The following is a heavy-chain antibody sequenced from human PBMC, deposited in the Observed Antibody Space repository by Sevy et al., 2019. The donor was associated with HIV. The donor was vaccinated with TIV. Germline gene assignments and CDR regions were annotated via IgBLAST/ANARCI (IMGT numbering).Heavy chain of an antibody. V-gene: IGHV3-30*04. CDR3: ARDIYDSSGYGADY. J-gene: IGHJ4*02. D-gene: IGHD3-22*01. CDR2: ISYDGRNK. CDR1: GFTFSSYA. Sequence: GGSLRLSCAASGFTFSSYAMHWVRQAPGKGLEWVAVISYDGRNKYYADSVKGRFTISRDNSKNTLYLQMNSLRAEDTAVYYCARDIYDSSGYGADYWGQGTLVTVSS.